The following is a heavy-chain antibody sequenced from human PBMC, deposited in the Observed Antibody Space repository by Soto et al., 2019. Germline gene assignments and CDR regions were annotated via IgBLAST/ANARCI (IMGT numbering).Heavy chain of an antibody. CDR2: IFSNDEK. D-gene: IGHD3-9*01. Sequence: SGPTLVNPTDTLTLTCTVSGFSLSNARMGVSWIRQPPGKALEWLAHIFSNDEKSYSTSLKSRLTISKDTSKSQVALTMTNMDPVDTATYYCARMSYYDILTGQYYSDYRGKGTLVTVSS. CDR1: GFSLSNARMG. CDR3: ARMSYYDILTGQYYSDY. V-gene: IGHV2-26*01. J-gene: IGHJ4*02.